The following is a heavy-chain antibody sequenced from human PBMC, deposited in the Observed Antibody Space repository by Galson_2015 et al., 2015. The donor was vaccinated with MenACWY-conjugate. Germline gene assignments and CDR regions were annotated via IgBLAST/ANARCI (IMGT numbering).Heavy chain of an antibody. CDR3: ASPYSSSWYEDY. D-gene: IGHD6-13*01. CDR1: GFTFSSNW. CDR2: IKQDGSEK. J-gene: IGHJ4*02. Sequence: SLRLSCAASGFTFSSNWMSWVRQAPGKGLEWVANIKQDGSEKYYVDSVKGRFTISRDNAKNSLYLQMNSLRAEDTAVYYCASPYSSSWYEDYWGQGTLVTVSS. V-gene: IGHV3-7*03.